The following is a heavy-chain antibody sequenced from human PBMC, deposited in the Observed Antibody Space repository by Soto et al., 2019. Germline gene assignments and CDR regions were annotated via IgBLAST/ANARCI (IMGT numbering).Heavy chain of an antibody. CDR3: ARRWGTYFDF. Sequence: SETLSLTCTVSGGSISSYYWTWIRQPPGKGLEWIGYIYYSGSTNYNPSLKSRVTISVDTSKNQFSLKLSSVTAADTAVYYGARRWGTYFDFWGQGTLVTSPQ. D-gene: IGHD7-27*01. CDR1: GGSISSYY. J-gene: IGHJ4*02. V-gene: IGHV4-59*08. CDR2: IYYSGST.